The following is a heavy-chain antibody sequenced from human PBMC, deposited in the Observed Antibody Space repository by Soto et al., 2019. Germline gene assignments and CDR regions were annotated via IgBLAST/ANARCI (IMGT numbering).Heavy chain of an antibody. CDR2: IYYSGST. D-gene: IGHD3-10*01. J-gene: IGHJ6*02. V-gene: IGHV4-39*01. CDR3: ARQVGPHAMVRGVIGYYYGIDV. CDR1: GGSISSSSYY. Sequence: PSETLSLTCTVSGGSISSSSYYWGWIRQPPGKGLEWIGSIYYSGSTYYNPSLKSRVTISVDTSKNQFSLKLSSVTAADTAVYYCARQVGPHAMVRGVIGYYYGIDVWGQGTTVT.